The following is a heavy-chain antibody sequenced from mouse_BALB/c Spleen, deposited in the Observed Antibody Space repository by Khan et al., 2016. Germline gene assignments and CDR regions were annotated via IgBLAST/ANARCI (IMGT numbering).Heavy chain of an antibody. J-gene: IGHJ4*01. Sequence: EVQLVESGGGLVQPGGSRKLSCAASGFTFSVFGIHWVRQAPEKGLEWVAYISGGSSNIYYADTVKGRFTISRDNPKNTLFMKITSPRSEDTAVDYCTRLTPCAKDYWGRGTSVTVSA. D-gene: IGHD4-1*01. V-gene: IGHV5-17*02. CDR2: ISGGSSNI. CDR1: GFTFSVFG. CDR3: TRLTPCAKDY.